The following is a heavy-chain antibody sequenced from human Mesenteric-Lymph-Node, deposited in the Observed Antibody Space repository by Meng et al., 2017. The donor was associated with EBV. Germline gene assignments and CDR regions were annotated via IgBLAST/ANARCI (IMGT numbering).Heavy chain of an antibody. CDR1: GGSISNSNFY. V-gene: IGHV4-39*01. Sequence: QRQLQESGPGLVKPSETLSLTCTVSGGSISNSNFYWGWIRQPPGKGLEWIGSIFHSGSTYYNPSLKSRVTVSVDTSKNQFSLKLNSVTTADTAMYYCARPRRWLQSEFDFWGPGTLVTVSS. CDR2: IFHSGST. D-gene: IGHD5-24*01. J-gene: IGHJ4*02. CDR3: ARPRRWLQSEFDF.